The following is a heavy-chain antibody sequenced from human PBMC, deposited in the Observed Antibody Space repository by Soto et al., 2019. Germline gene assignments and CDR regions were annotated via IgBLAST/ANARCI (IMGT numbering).Heavy chain of an antibody. CDR1: GYTFTSSG. D-gene: IGHD3-3*01. V-gene: IGHV1-18*04. CDR2: ISVYNGKT. CDR3: ARDPTYDDFWSGDNRFDP. J-gene: IGHJ5*02. Sequence: QVQLVQSGAEVKKPGASVKVSSKASGYTFTSSGISWVRQAPGQGLEWMGWISVYNGKTNYAQNHQGRLTLTTDTATSTAYKEMRSLRSDDAAVYSCARDPTYDDFWSGDNRFDPWGQGTLVTVSS.